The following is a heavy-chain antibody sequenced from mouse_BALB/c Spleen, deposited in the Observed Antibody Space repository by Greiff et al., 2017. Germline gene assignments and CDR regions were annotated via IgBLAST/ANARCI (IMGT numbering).Heavy chain of an antibody. Sequence: DVKLVESGGGLVKPGGSLKLSCAASGFAFSSYDMSWVRQTPEKRLEWVAYISSGGGSTYYPDTVKGRFTISRDNAKNTLYLQMSSLKSEDTAMYYCERHGSSGLAWLAYWGQGTLVTVS. D-gene: IGHD3-1*01. J-gene: IGHJ3*01. V-gene: IGHV5-12-1*01. CDR3: ERHGSSGLAWLAY. CDR1: GFAFSSYD. CDR2: ISSGGGST.